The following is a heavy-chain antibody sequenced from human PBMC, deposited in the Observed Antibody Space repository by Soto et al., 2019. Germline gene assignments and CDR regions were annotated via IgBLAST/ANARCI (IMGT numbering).Heavy chain of an antibody. D-gene: IGHD4-17*01. Sequence: QVKLVQSGAEVKKPGSSVKVSCKASGGTFSSYAISWVRQAPGQGLEWMGGIIPIFGTANYAQKFQGRVTITADESTSPAYMDLSSLRSEDTAVYYCAKGHVGYGDYFDLVYAFDIWGQGTMVTVSS. CDR3: AKGHVGYGDYFDLVYAFDI. CDR1: GGTFSSYA. V-gene: IGHV1-69*01. CDR2: IIPIFGTA. J-gene: IGHJ3*02.